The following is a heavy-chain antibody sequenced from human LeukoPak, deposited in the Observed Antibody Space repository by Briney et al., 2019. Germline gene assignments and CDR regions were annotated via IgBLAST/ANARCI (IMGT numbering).Heavy chain of an antibody. Sequence: GGSLRLSCAASGFTFSDYYMSWIRQAPGKGLEWVSYISSSASSIYYADSVKGRFTISRDNVKNSLYLQMNSLRAEDTAVYSCARDWGVGRRDYWGQGTLVTVSS. CDR1: GFTFSDYY. CDR2: ISSSASSI. V-gene: IGHV3-11*01. D-gene: IGHD3-10*01. J-gene: IGHJ4*02. CDR3: ARDWGVGRRDY.